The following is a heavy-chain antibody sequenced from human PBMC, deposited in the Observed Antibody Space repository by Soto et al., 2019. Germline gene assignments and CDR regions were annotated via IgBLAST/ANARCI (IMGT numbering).Heavy chain of an antibody. V-gene: IGHV4-30-4*01. Sequence: SETLSLTCTVSGGSISSGDYYWSWIRQPPGKGLEWIGYIYYSGSTYYNPSLKSRVTISVDTSKNQFPLKLSSVTAADTAVYYCARALNYYGSGSYYMAWGQGTLVTVSS. CDR2: IYYSGST. D-gene: IGHD3-10*01. CDR3: ARALNYYGSGSYYMA. J-gene: IGHJ5*02. CDR1: GGSISSGDYY.